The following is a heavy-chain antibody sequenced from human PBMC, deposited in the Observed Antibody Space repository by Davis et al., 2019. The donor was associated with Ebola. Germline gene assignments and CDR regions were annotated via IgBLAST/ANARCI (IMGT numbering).Heavy chain of an antibody. D-gene: IGHD3-22*01. CDR2: IYWDDDK. J-gene: IGHJ4*02. Sequence: SGPTLVKPTQTLTLTCTFSGFSLSTRGLAVGWIRQPPGKALEWLALIYWDDDKRYSPSLKSRLTITKDTSKNQVVLTMTNMDPVDTATYYCAHQYSDSSFDYWGQGTLVTVSS. CDR3: AHQYSDSSFDY. CDR1: GFSLSTRGLA. V-gene: IGHV2-5*02.